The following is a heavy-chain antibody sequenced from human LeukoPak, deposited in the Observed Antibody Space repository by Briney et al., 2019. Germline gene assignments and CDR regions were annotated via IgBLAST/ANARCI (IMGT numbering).Heavy chain of an antibody. Sequence: PGGSLRLSCAASGFTFSSYGMHWVRQAPGKGLEWAAVISYDGSNKYYADSVKGRFSISRDDSKNTLYLQMSSLRAEDTAAYHCAINTAASIVGSTPYFDYWGQGTLVTVSS. CDR1: GFTFSSYG. CDR2: ISYDGSNK. CDR3: AINTAASIVGSTPYFDY. D-gene: IGHD1-26*01. J-gene: IGHJ4*02. V-gene: IGHV3-30*03.